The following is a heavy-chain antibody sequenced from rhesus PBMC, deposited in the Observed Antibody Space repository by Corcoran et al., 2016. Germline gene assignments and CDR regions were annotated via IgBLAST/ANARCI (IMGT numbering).Heavy chain of an antibody. CDR2: IYGRGSST. V-gene: IGHV4-169*01. Sequence: HLQLQESGPGLVKPSETLSVTCAVSGGSISSSYWSWIRQSPGKGLEWIGYIYGRGSSTNYNPSRKSRVTLLVDTSKNQFSRKLSSVTAADTAVYYCARGQYSNAYFDYWGQGVLVTVSS. J-gene: IGHJ4*01. CDR1: GGSISSSY. D-gene: IGHD4-23*01. CDR3: ARGQYSNAYFDY.